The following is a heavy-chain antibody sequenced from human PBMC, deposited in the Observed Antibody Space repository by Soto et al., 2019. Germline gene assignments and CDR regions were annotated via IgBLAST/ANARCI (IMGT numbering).Heavy chain of an antibody. V-gene: IGHV4-31*03. CDR3: ALALGPTTGLDY. D-gene: IGHD7-27*01. CDR1: GASISSCHYY. J-gene: IGHJ4*02. CDR2: IYNTGST. Sequence: SETLSLTCSVSGASISSCHYYWTWIRQHPGTGLEWIGSIYNTGSTSYNPSLTSRLSISVDTSENHFSLRLFSVTVADTAVYYCALALGPTTGLDYWGQGYLVTVSS.